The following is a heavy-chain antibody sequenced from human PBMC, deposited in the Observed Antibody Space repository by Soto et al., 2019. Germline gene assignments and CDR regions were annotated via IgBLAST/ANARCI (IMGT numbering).Heavy chain of an antibody. CDR3: ASPTKPLYYCYGMDV. D-gene: IGHD1-1*01. V-gene: IGHV1-69*12. CDR2: IIPIFGTA. Sequence: QVQLVQSGAEVKKPGSSVKVSCKASGGTFSSYAISWVRQAPGQGLEWMGGIIPIFGTANYAQKFQGRVTXXADDATSTAYMELSSLRSEDTAVYYCASPTKPLYYCYGMDVWGQGTTVTVSS. J-gene: IGHJ6*02. CDR1: GGTFSSYA.